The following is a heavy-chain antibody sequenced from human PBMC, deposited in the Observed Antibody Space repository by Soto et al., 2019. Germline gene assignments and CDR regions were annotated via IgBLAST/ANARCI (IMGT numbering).Heavy chain of an antibody. V-gene: IGHV4-39*01. CDR2: IYYSGST. D-gene: IGHD3-16*01. J-gene: IGHJ5*02. Sequence: SETLSLTCTVSGGSISSSSYYWGWIRQPPEKGLEWIGSIYYSGSTYYNPSLKSRVTISVDTSKNQFSLKLSSVTAADTAVYYCARHTLRGGVKDWFDPWGQGTLVTVSS. CDR1: GGSISSSSYY. CDR3: ARHTLRGGVKDWFDP.